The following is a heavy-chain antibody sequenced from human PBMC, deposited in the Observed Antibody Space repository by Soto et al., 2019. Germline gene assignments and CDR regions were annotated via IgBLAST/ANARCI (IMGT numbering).Heavy chain of an antibody. CDR3: TTGSTIFGVVARSQLGDY. D-gene: IGHD3-3*01. CDR2: IKSKTDGGTT. CDR1: GFTFSNAW. Sequence: EVQLVESGGGLVKPGGSLRLSCAASGFTFSNAWMNWVRQAPGKGLEWVGRIKSKTDGGTTDYAAPVKGRFTISRDDSKNTLYLQMNSLKTEDTAVYYCTTGSTIFGVVARSQLGDYWGQGTLVTVSS. J-gene: IGHJ4*02. V-gene: IGHV3-15*07.